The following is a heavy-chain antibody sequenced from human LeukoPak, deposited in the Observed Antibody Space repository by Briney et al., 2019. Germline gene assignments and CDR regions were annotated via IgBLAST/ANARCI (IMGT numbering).Heavy chain of an antibody. CDR1: GFTFSSYS. V-gene: IGHV3-21*01. D-gene: IGHD5-24*01. Sequence: GGSLRLSCAASGFTFSSYSMNWVRQAPGKGLEWVSSISSSSSYIYYADSVKGRFTISRDNAKNSLYLQMNSLRAEDTAVYYCAREEMATTGYYYYYMDVWGKGTTVTISS. CDR2: ISSSSSYI. CDR3: AREEMATTGYYYYYMDV. J-gene: IGHJ6*03.